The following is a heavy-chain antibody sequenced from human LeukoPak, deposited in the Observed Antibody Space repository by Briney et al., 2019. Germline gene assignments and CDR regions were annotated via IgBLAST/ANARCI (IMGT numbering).Heavy chain of an antibody. V-gene: IGHV3-13*01. CDR1: GFTFSSYD. CDR2: IGTAGDT. J-gene: IGHJ4*02. CDR3: ARAYCSGGSCYFDY. Sequence: PGGSLRLSCAASGFTFSSYDMHWVRRATGKGLEWVSAIGTAGDTYYPGSVKGRFTISRENAKNSLYLQMNSLRAGDTAVYYCARAYCSGGSCYFDYWGQGTLVTVSS. D-gene: IGHD2-15*01.